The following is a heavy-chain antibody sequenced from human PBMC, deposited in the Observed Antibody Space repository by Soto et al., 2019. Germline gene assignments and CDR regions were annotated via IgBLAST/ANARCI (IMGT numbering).Heavy chain of an antibody. J-gene: IGHJ3*01. CDR1: GYSFTEYN. Sequence: QVKLVQSGGEVRKPGASVKVSCKAYGYSFTEYNIGWGRQAPGQGLEWLSWISTYNCNSTYAQKLQGRVNMTTDPSRTTAEMELRRLTPVDPSIYYWARAVVHNCFAAFDPWGQGTRV. D-gene: IGHD2-15*01. V-gene: IGHV1-18*01. CDR2: ISTYNCNS. CDR3: ARAVVHNCFAAFDP.